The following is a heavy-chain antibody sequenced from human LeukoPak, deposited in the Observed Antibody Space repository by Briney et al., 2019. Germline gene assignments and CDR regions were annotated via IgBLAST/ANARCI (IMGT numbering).Heavy chain of an antibody. J-gene: IGHJ4*02. CDR3: AKHHYYGSGSYYNVYYFDY. CDR2: ISYDGSNK. Sequence: GGSLRLSCAASGFTFSSYGMHWVRQAPGKGLEWVAVISYDGSNKYYADSVKGRFTISRDNSKNTLYLQMNSLRAEDTAVYYCAKHHYYGSGSYYNVYYFDYWGQGTLVTVSS. CDR1: GFTFSSYG. V-gene: IGHV3-30*18. D-gene: IGHD3-10*01.